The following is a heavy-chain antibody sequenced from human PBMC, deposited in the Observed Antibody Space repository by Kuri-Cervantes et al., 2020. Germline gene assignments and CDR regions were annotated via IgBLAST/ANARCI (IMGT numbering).Heavy chain of an antibody. Sequence: ESLKISCAVSGYFISNGYYWGWIRQPPGKGLEWIGTIYHSGSTSYNPSLKSRVSISVDTSKNQFSLKLSSVTAADTAVYYCARRGGYNYGYYHYYYMDVWGKGTTVTVSS. J-gene: IGHJ6*03. D-gene: IGHD5-18*01. CDR2: IYHSGST. V-gene: IGHV4-38-2*01. CDR1: GYFISNGYY. CDR3: ARRGGYNYGYYHYYYMDV.